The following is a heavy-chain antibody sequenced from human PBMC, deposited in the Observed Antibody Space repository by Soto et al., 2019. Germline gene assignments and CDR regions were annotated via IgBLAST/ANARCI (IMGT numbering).Heavy chain of an antibody. V-gene: IGHV4-39*01. J-gene: IGHJ6*03. CDR3: ARHGEGSRYCSGGSCYSSGYYYYMDV. CDR2: IYYSGST. D-gene: IGHD2-15*01. Sequence: SETLCLTCTVSGGSISSSSYYWGRIPQPPGKGLEWIGSIYYSGSTYYNPSLKSRVTISVDTSKNQFSLKLSSVTAADTAVYYCARHGEGSRYCSGGSCYSSGYYYYMDVWGKGTTVTVSS. CDR1: GGSISSSSYY.